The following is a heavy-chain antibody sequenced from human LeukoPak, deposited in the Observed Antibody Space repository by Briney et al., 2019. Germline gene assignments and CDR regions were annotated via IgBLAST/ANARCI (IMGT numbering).Heavy chain of an antibody. J-gene: IGHJ4*02. Sequence: GGSLRLSCAASGFTFSSYWMHWVRQAPGKGLVWVSRINSDGSSTSYADSVKGRFTISRDNAKNTLYLQMNSLRAEDTAVYYCAGQISVSYSLHDYWGQGTLVTVSS. CDR2: INSDGSST. D-gene: IGHD1-26*01. CDR3: AGQISVSYSLHDY. V-gene: IGHV3-74*01. CDR1: GFTFSSYW.